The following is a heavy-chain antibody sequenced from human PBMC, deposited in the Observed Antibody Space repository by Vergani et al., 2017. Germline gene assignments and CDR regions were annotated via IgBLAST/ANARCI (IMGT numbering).Heavy chain of an antibody. CDR2: ISYDGSNK. CDR1: GFTFSSYA. V-gene: IGHV3-30*04. J-gene: IGHJ4*02. D-gene: IGHD6-25*01. Sequence: QVQLVESGGGVVQPGRSLRLSCAASGFTFSSYAMHWVRQAPGKGLEWVAVISYDGSNKYYADSVKGRFTISRGNSKNTLYLQMNSLRAEDTAVYYCAKEMVVDYSSGIPCPGIFDYWGQGTLVTVSS. CDR3: AKEMVVDYSSGIPCPGIFDY.